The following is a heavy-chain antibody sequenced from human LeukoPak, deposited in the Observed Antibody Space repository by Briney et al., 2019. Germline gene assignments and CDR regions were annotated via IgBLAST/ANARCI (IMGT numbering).Heavy chain of an antibody. CDR3: ARGYYYMDV. Sequence: GGSLRLSCAASGFTFSSYAVHWVRQAPGKGLEWVAVISYDGSNKYYADSVKGRFTISRDNSKNTLYLQMNSLRAEDTAVYYCARGYYYMDVWGKGTTVTVSS. J-gene: IGHJ6*03. CDR2: ISYDGSNK. CDR1: GFTFSSYA. V-gene: IGHV3-30*04.